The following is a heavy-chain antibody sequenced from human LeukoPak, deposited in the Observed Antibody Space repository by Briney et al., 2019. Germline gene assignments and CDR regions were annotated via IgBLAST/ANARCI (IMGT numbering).Heavy chain of an antibody. J-gene: IGHJ4*02. CDR2: IYSAGST. V-gene: IGHV3-53*01. CDR3: ASLPNYGSGSYYYFDY. D-gene: IGHD3-10*01. Sequence: GGSLRLSCAASGFTVSSNYMSWVRQAPGKGLEWVSVIYSAGSTYYADSVKGRFTISRDNSKNTLYLQMNSLRAEDTAVYYCASLPNYGSGSYYYFDYWGQGTLVTVSS. CDR1: GFTVSSNY.